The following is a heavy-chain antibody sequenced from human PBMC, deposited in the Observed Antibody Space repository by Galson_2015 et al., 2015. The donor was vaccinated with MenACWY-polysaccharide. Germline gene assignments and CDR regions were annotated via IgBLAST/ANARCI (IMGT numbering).Heavy chain of an antibody. D-gene: IGHD2-15*01. V-gene: IGHV3-23*01. CDR2: IGSDGDRT. J-gene: IGHJ4*02. Sequence: SLRLSCAASGFTFSNYAMTWVRQAPGKGLEWVSSIGSDGDRTYYADSVRGRFTVSRDNSRNTLFLQMNTLRAEDTAIYYCAKDCCATTTCCYSTDGWGQGTLVTVSS. CDR1: GFTFSNYA. CDR3: AKDCCATTTCCYSTDG.